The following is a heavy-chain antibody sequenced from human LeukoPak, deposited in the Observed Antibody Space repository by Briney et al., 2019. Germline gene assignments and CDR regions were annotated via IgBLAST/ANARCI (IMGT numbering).Heavy chain of an antibody. CDR3: AKVLYSSSWIDYYYYGMDV. J-gene: IGHJ6*02. CDR1: GFTFSSYA. Sequence: GGSLRLSCAASGFTFSSYAMSWVRQAPGKGLEWVSAISGSGGSTYYADSVKGRFTISRDNSKNTLYLQMNSLRAEDTAVYYCAKVLYSSSWIDYYYYGMDVWGQGTTVTVTS. V-gene: IGHV3-23*01. D-gene: IGHD6-13*01. CDR2: ISGSGGST.